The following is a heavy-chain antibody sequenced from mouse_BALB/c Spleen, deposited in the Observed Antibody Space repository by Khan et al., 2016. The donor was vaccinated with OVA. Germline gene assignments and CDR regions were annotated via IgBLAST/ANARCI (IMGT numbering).Heavy chain of an antibody. CDR1: GFTFSTYG. J-gene: IGHJ3*01. CDR2: ISSGGSYT. Sequence: EVELVESGGDLVKPGGSLKLSCAASGFTFSTYGMSWVRQTPDKRLEWVATISSGGSYTYYPDNVKGRFTISRDNAKNTLYLQMSSRKSEDTAMYYCARLAYYYNSEGFAYWGQGTLVTVSA. D-gene: IGHD1-1*01. CDR3: ARLAYYYNSEGFAY. V-gene: IGHV5-6*01.